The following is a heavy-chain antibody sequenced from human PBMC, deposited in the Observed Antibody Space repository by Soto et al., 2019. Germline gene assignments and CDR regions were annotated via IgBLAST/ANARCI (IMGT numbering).Heavy chain of an antibody. CDR2: IYPGDSDT. Sequence: LKISCKGSGYSFTSYWIGWVRQMTGKGLEWMGIIYPGDSDTRYSPSFQGQVTISADKSISTAYLQWSSLKASDTAMYYCARFFTVTTLFDGCAFDIWGQGTMVTVSS. J-gene: IGHJ3*02. D-gene: IGHD4-17*01. CDR1: GYSFTSYW. V-gene: IGHV5-51*01. CDR3: ARFFTVTTLFDGCAFDI.